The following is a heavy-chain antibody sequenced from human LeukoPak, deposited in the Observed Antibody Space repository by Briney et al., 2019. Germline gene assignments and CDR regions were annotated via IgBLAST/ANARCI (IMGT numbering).Heavy chain of an antibody. CDR1: GFTFSSYS. J-gene: IGHJ4*02. D-gene: IGHD2/OR15-2a*01. Sequence: GGSLRLSCAASGFTFSSYSMNWVRQAPGKGLEWVSYISSSSTIYYADSVKGRFTISRDNAKNSLYLQMNSLRDEDTAVYYCARDLGDFSTHAFDYWGQGTLVTVSS. V-gene: IGHV3-48*02. CDR2: ISSSSTI. CDR3: ARDLGDFSTHAFDY.